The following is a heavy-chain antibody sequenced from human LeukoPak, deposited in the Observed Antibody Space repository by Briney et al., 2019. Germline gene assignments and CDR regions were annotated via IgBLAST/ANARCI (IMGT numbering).Heavy chain of an antibody. CDR3: ARYDYYGSGSPDY. V-gene: IGHV4-39*01. J-gene: IGHJ4*01. Sequence: SETLSLTCIVSGGSISTTSYYWGWIRQPPGKGLEWIGSIYYSGSTYYTPSLKSRVTISVDTSKNQFSLKSTSVTAADTAVYYCARYDYYGSGSPDYWGQGTLVTVSS. CDR2: IYYSGST. D-gene: IGHD3-10*01. CDR1: GGSISTTSYY.